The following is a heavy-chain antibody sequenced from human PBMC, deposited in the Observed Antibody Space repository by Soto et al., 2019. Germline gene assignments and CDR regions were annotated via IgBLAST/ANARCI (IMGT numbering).Heavy chain of an antibody. J-gene: IGHJ6*02. CDR3: ARLRLEQLVLYYYYGMDV. D-gene: IGHD6-6*01. CDR1: GGSVSSGSYY. Sequence: QVQLQESGPGLVKPSETLSLTCTVSGGSVSSGSYYWSWIRQPPGKGLEWIGYIYYSGSTNYNPSLKSRVNISVDTSKNQFSLKLSSVTAADTAVYYCARLRLEQLVLYYYYGMDVWGQGTTVTVSS. CDR2: IYYSGST. V-gene: IGHV4-61*01.